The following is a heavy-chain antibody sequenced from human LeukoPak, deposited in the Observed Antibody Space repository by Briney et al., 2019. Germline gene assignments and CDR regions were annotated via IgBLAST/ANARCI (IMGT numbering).Heavy chain of an antibody. Sequence: ASVKVSCKASGYTFTGYYMHWVRQAPGQGLEWMGRINPNSGGTNYAQKFQGRVTMTRDTSISTAYMELSRLRSDDTAVYCCARENYYGSGSYTSWGQGTLVTVSS. D-gene: IGHD3-10*01. CDR3: ARENYYGSGSYTS. CDR1: GYTFTGYY. CDR2: INPNSGGT. J-gene: IGHJ5*02. V-gene: IGHV1-2*06.